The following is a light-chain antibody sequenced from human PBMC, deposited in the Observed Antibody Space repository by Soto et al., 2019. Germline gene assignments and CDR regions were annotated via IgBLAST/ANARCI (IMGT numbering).Light chain of an antibody. J-gene: IGKJ4*01. CDR1: QSVSSN. V-gene: IGKV3-15*01. Sequence: EIVMTQSPATLSVSQGERATLSCRASQSVSSNLAWYQQKPGQAPRLLIYGASTRATGIPARFSGSGSGTEFTLTISSLQSEDVADYDCQQYNNWPPLTFGGGTKVEIK. CDR3: QQYNNWPPLT. CDR2: GAS.